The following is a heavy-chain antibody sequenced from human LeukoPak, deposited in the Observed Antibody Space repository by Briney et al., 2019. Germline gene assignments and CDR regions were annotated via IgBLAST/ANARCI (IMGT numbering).Heavy chain of an antibody. V-gene: IGHV3-72*01. CDR1: GFTFSDQY. CDR2: IRNIANSYAT. Sequence: GGSLRLSCVVSGFTFSDQYMDWVRQAPGKGLEWVGRIRNIANSYATEYAASVKGRFTVSRDDSKNSLYLEMNSLRVEDTAVYYCARWKLSPRPSHLDYWGQGTLVTVSS. J-gene: IGHJ4*02. D-gene: IGHD6-6*01. CDR3: ARWKLSPRPSHLDY.